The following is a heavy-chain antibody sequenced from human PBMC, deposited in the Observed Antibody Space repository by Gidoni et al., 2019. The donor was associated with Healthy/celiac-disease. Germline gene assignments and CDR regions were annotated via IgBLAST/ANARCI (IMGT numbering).Heavy chain of an antibody. D-gene: IGHD1-1*01. CDR2: IYYSGST. CDR3: ARDSRRYGWFDP. CDR1: GGSISSYY. J-gene: IGHJ5*02. Sequence: QVQLQESGPGLVKPSETLSLTCTVSGGSISSYYWSWIRQPPGKGLEWIGYIYYSGSTNYNPSLKSRVTISVDTSKNQFSLKLSSVTAADTAVYYCARDSRRYGWFDPWGQGTLVTVSS. V-gene: IGHV4-59*01.